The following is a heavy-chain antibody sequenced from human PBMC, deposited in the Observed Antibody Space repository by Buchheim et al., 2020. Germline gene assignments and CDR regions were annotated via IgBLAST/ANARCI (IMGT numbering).Heavy chain of an antibody. CDR1: GFTFSNYY. V-gene: IGHV3-7*01. CDR2: INRDGSEK. D-gene: IGHD2-21*02. Sequence: VQLVESGGGLVKPGGSLRLSCAASGFTFSNYYMSWVRQAPGMGLEWVANINRDGSEKNYADPVKGRFTISRDNAKNSLSLEMNSLRVEDTAVYYCARERLVNRFDCLFDPWGQGTL. J-gene: IGHJ5*02. CDR3: ARERLVNRFDCLFDP.